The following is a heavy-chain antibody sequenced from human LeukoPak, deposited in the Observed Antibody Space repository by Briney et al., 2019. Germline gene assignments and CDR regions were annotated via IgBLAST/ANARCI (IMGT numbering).Heavy chain of an antibody. CDR3: ARQNWEGAAFDI. J-gene: IGHJ3*02. CDR1: GGSISSYY. Sequence: SETLSLTCTVSGGSISSYYWSWIRQPPGKGLEWIGYIYYSGSTNYNPSLKSRVTISVDTSKNQFSLKLSSVTAADTAVYYCARQNWEGAAFDIWGQGTMVTVSS. CDR2: IYYSGST. D-gene: IGHD7-27*01. V-gene: IGHV4-59*08.